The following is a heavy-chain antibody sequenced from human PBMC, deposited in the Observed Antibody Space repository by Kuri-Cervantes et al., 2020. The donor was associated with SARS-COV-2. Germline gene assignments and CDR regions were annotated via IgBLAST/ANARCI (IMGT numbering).Heavy chain of an antibody. Sequence: ASVKVSCKASGYTFTSYDINWVRQATGQGLEWMGWISAYNGNTNCAQKLQGRVTMTTDTSTSTAYMELRSLRSEDTAVYYCARDLAIHDGQWLDWGEGVGFYCGMDVWGQGTTVTVSS. D-gene: IGHD6-19*01. J-gene: IGHJ6*02. CDR1: GYTFTSYD. CDR3: ARDLAIHDGQWLDWGEGVGFYCGMDV. V-gene: IGHV1-18*01. CDR2: ISAYNGNT.